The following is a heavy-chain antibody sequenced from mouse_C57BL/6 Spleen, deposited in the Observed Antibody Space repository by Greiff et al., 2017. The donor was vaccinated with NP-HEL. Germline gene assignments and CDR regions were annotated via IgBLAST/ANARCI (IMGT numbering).Heavy chain of an antibody. D-gene: IGHD2-2*01. Sequence: VQLQQSGAELVRPGTSVKVSCKASGYAFTNYLIEWVKQRPGQGLEWIGVINPGSGGTNYNEKFKGKATLTADKSSRTAYMQLSSLTSEDSAVYFCAIWLRGYFDVWGTGTTVTVSS. V-gene: IGHV1-54*01. CDR2: INPGSGGT. CDR1: GYAFTNYL. CDR3: AIWLRGYFDV. J-gene: IGHJ1*03.